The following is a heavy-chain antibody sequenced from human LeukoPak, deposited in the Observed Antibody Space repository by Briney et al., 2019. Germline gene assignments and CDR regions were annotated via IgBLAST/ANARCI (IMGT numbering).Heavy chain of an antibody. CDR3: AKLLGRRLAYYGMDV. CDR2: ISWNSGSI. J-gene: IGHJ6*02. V-gene: IGHV3-9*01. D-gene: IGHD2-15*01. Sequence: GRSLRLSCAASGFTFDDYAMHWVRQAPGKGLEWVSGISWNSGSIGYADSVKGRFTISRDNAKNSLYLQMNSLRAEDTALYYCAKLLGRRLAYYGMDVWGQGTTVTVSS. CDR1: GFTFDDYA.